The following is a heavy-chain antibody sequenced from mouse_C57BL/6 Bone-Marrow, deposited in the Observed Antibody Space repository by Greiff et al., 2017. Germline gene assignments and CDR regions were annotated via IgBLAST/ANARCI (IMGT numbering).Heavy chain of an antibody. V-gene: IGHV1-19*01. J-gene: IGHJ4*01. CDR2: INPYNGGT. CDR1: GYTFTDYY. CDR3: ARRCLSMGWAMDY. D-gene: IGHD2-10*02. Sequence: VQLQQSGPVLVKPGASVKMSCKASGYTFTDYYMNWVKQSHGKSLEWIGVINPYNGGTSYNQKFKGKATLTVDKSSSTAYMELNSLTSEDSAVYYGARRCLSMGWAMDYWGQGTSVTVSS.